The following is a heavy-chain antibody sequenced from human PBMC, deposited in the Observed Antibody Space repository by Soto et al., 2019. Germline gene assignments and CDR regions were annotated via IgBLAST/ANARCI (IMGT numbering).Heavy chain of an antibody. CDR3: AREGXXHGXXXXXYYGMDV. Sequence: EVQLVESGGGLVKPGGSLRLSCAASGFTFSSYSMNWVRQAPGKGLEWVSSISSSSSYIYYADSVKGRFTISRDNAKNSLSLQMNGLRAEDTAVYYCAREGXXHGXXXXXYYGMDVWGQGTTVTVSS. CDR2: ISSSSSYI. V-gene: IGHV3-21*01. J-gene: IGHJ6*02. CDR1: GFTFSSYS.